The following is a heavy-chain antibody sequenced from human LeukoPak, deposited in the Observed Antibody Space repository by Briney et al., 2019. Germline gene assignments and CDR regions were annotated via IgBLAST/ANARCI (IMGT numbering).Heavy chain of an antibody. J-gene: IGHJ4*02. D-gene: IGHD1-26*01. CDR2: IYYSGST. V-gene: IGHV4-31*03. Sequence: TSETLPLTCTVSGGSISSGGYYWSWIRQHPGKGLEWIGYIYYSGSTYYNPSLKSRVTISVDTSKNQFSLKLSSVTAADTAVYYCARDTSSGSYFDYWGQGTLVTVSS. CDR1: GGSISSGGYY. CDR3: ARDTSSGSYFDY.